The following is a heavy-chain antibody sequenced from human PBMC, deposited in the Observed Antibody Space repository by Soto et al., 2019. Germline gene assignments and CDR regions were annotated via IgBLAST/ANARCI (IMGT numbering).Heavy chain of an antibody. CDR2: ISILGDST. D-gene: IGHD6-19*01. J-gene: IGHJ3*01. V-gene: IGHV3-11*01. Sequence: QEQLAESGGGLVKPGGSLRLSCAASGFSFNVYYMTWIRQAPGSGLEWVASISILGDSTYYADSVKGGFTISRDNVKNSLYLQMDTLRAEDTAVYYCARDRAGTRTFPHNTFNLWGQGTTVAVAS. CDR3: ARDRAGTRTFPHNTFNL. CDR1: GFSFNVYY.